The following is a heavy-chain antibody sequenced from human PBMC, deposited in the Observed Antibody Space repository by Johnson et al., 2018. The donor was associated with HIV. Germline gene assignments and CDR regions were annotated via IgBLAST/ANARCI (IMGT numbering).Heavy chain of an antibody. CDR2: IRFDGSNK. Sequence: QVLLVESGGGVVQPGGSLRLSCAASGFTFSSYGMHWVRQAPGKGLEWVAFIRFDGSNKYYADSVKGRFTISRDNSKNTLYLQMNSLRAEDTAVYYCAKAHGFGEFMIAFDIWGQGTMVTVSS. V-gene: IGHV3-30*02. CDR3: AKAHGFGEFMIAFDI. J-gene: IGHJ3*02. D-gene: IGHD3-10*01. CDR1: GFTFSSYG.